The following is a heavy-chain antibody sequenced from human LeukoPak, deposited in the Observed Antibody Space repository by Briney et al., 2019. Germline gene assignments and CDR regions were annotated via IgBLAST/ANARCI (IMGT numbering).Heavy chain of an antibody. Sequence: GASVKVSCKASGYTFTSYDINWVRQATGQGLEWLGWMNPNSGDTLYAQKFQGRITMTADTSTSTAYMELRSLTSDDTAFYYCARGDGYNDYWGQGTLVTVSS. CDR2: MNPNSGDT. D-gene: IGHD2-21*02. CDR1: GYTFTSYD. V-gene: IGHV1-8*01. J-gene: IGHJ4*02. CDR3: ARGDGYNDY.